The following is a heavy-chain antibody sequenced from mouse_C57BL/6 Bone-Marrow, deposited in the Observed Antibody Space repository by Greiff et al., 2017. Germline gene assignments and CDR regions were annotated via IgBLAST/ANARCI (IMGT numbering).Heavy chain of an antibody. CDR1: GYTFTDYY. D-gene: IGHD2-2*01. Sequence: VQLQQSGPVLVKPGASVKMSCKASGYTFTDYYMNWVKQSHGKSLEWIGVINPYNGGTSYNQKFKGKATLTVDKSSSTAYMELNSLTSEDSAVYYCARYGYDEGYYFDYWGQGTTLTVSS. V-gene: IGHV1-19*01. J-gene: IGHJ2*01. CDR3: ARYGYDEGYYFDY. CDR2: INPYNGGT.